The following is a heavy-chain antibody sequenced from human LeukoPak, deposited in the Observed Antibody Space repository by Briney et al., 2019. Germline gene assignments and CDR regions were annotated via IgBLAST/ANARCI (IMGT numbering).Heavy chain of an antibody. V-gene: IGHV3-23*01. J-gene: IGHJ6*03. CDR1: GFTFNNYA. CDR3: ANGLAASGNFLLRDYYYFIDV. CDR2: INGNGAAT. D-gene: IGHD1-26*01. Sequence: GGSLTLSCVASGFTFNNYAMHWVCQAPGKGLEWVSTINGNGAATYYADSFKGRFLISRDDSKSTVYLRMNKLRVEDSGLYYCANGLAASGNFLLRDYYYFIDVWGKGTTVIVS.